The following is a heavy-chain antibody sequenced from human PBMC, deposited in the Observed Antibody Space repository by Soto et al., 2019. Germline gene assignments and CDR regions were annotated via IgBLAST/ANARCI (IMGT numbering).Heavy chain of an antibody. J-gene: IGHJ3*02. Sequence: GGSLRLSCAASGFTFSSYGMHWVRQAPGKGLEWVAVIWYDGSNKYYADSVKGRFTISRDNSKNTLYLQMNSLRAEDTAVYYCARDGKGVGAPGITIFGVVITDERVNDAFDIWGQGTMVTVSS. CDR2: IWYDGSNK. CDR3: ARDGKGVGAPGITIFGVVITDERVNDAFDI. V-gene: IGHV3-33*01. D-gene: IGHD3-3*01. CDR1: GFTFSSYG.